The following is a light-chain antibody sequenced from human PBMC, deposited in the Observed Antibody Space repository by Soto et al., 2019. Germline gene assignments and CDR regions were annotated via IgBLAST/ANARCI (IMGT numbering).Light chain of an antibody. J-gene: IGKJ2*02. Sequence: DIQMTQSPSSLSASVGGRVIITCQASEDITNNLNWYQQKPGKAPNLLIYDASNLEKGVPSRFSGSGSGTHFTFTISSLQPEDIATYYCQQYDNFPRWTFGQGTKVDIK. V-gene: IGKV1-33*01. CDR2: DAS. CDR1: EDITNN. CDR3: QQYDNFPRWT.